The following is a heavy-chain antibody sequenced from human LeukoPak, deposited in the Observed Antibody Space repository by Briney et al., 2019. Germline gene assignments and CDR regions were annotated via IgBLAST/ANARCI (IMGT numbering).Heavy chain of an antibody. D-gene: IGHD3-10*01. V-gene: IGHV4-59*08. CDR1: GGSISSYY. CDR3: ARANYYYGSGSYYNPPDY. Sequence: SETLSLTCTVSGGSISSYYWSWIRQPPGKGLEWIGYIYYSGSTNYNPSLKSRVTISVDTSKNQFSLKLSSVTAADTAVYYCARANYYYGSGSYYNPPDYWGQGSLVTVSS. J-gene: IGHJ4*02. CDR2: IYYSGST.